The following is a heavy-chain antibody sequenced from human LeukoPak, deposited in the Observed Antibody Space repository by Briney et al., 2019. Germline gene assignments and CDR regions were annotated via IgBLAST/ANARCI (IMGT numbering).Heavy chain of an antibody. CDR1: GYPFTSYG. CDR2: ISPADGKT. J-gene: IGHJ4*02. Sequence: ASVKVSCKTSGYPFTSYGLSWIRQAPGQGLEWIGWISPADGKTRFSQKFVGRVTLTTDTPTTTVNTELRSLRSDDTAVYYCSRARTVGYYDSSGFWGQGTLVTVSS. CDR3: SRARTVGYYDSSGF. D-gene: IGHD3-22*01. V-gene: IGHV1-18*01.